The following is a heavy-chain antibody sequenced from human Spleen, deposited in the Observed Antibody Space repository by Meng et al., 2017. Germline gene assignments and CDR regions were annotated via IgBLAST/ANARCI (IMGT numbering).Heavy chain of an antibody. CDR1: GFSLSNVRMS. V-gene: IGHV2-26*01. CDR3: APTTILGYAFDK. CDR2: IFSNNEK. D-gene: IGHD3-9*01. J-gene: IGHJ3*02. Sequence: SGPTLVKPTETLTLTCTVSGFSLSNVRMSVSWIRQPPGKALEWLAHIFSNNEKSYSPSLNSRLTISKHTSKSQVAHTSTNMDPLDTATYYCAPTTILGYAFDKWGQGTMVTVSS.